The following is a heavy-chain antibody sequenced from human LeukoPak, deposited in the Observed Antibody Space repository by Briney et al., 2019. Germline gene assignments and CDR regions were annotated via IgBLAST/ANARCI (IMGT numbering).Heavy chain of an antibody. Sequence: SETLSLTCSVSGDSISIYYWSWIRQPPGKGLEWIGYIYNSGSTNYNPSLKGRVTISVDTSKNQFSLKLTSATAADTAVYYCARDRELGYWGQGTLVTVSS. CDR3: ARDRELGY. CDR1: GDSISIYY. CDR2: IYNSGST. J-gene: IGHJ4*02. D-gene: IGHD3-10*01. V-gene: IGHV4-59*01.